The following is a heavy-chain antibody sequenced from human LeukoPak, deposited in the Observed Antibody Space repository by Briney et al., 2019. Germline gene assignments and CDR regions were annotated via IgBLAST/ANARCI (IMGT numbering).Heavy chain of an antibody. CDR3: ARMAVAGQYNDY. V-gene: IGHV3-48*03. J-gene: IGHJ4*02. CDR1: GFTFSSYE. CDR2: ISSSGSTI. D-gene: IGHD6-19*01. Sequence: GGSLRLSCAASGFTFSSYEMNWVRQAPGKGLEWVSYISSSGSTIYYADSVKGRFTISRDNARNSLYLQMNSLRAEDTAIYYCARMAVAGQYNDYWGQGTLVTVSS.